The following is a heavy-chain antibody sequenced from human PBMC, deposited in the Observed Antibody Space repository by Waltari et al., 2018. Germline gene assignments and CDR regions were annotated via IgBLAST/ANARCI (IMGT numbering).Heavy chain of an antibody. V-gene: IGHV3-7*03. J-gene: IGHJ4*02. CDR2: INPDGSVK. CDR1: GVPFSSFW. D-gene: IGHD4-4*01. Sequence: EVQLVESGGGLVQPGGSLRLSCAASGVPFSSFWMRWVRQAPGKGLEWLANINPDGSVKNYVDSVKGRFTISRDSAKNSLYLQMNSLRAEDTAVYYCAKDSYSKGDYWGQGTLLTVSS. CDR3: AKDSYSKGDY.